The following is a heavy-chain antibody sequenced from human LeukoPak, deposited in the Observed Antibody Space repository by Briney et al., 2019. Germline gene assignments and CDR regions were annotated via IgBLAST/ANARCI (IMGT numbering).Heavy chain of an antibody. CDR1: GFTFSSYA. CDR3: AKVDTAMADSNSHLDY. CDR2: ISYDGSNK. V-gene: IGHV3-30-3*01. J-gene: IGHJ4*02. D-gene: IGHD5-18*01. Sequence: GGSLRLSCAASGFTFSSYAMHWVRQAPGKGLEWVAVISYDGSNKYYADSVKGRFTISRDNSKNTLYLQMNSLRAEDTAVYYCAKVDTAMADSNSHLDYWGQGTLVTVSS.